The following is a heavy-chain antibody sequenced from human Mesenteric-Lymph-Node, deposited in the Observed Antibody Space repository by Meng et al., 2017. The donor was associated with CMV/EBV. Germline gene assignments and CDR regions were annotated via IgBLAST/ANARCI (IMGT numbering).Heavy chain of an antibody. Sequence: GESLKISCAASGFTFSSYGMHWVRQAPGKGLEWVAFIRYDGSNKYYADSVKGRFTISRDNSKNTLYLQMNSLKTEDTAVYYCTTDSYCSSTSCSDYWGQGTLVTVSS. CDR3: TTDSYCSSTSCSDY. CDR1: GFTFSSYG. V-gene: IGHV3-30*02. CDR2: IRYDGSNK. D-gene: IGHD2-2*01. J-gene: IGHJ4*02.